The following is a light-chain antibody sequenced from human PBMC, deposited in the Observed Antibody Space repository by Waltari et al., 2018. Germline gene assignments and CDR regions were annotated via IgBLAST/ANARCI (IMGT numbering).Light chain of an antibody. CDR3: SSYTSSSVV. CDR1: SSDVGGYNY. V-gene: IGLV2-14*03. J-gene: IGLJ2*01. CDR2: DFS. Sequence: QSALTQPASVSGSPGQSNTISCTGTSSDVGGYNYVSWYQQHPGKAPKLIIYDFSNRPSGVSNRCSGSKSGNTASLTISVLQAGYEADYYCSSYTSSSVVFGGGTKLTVL.